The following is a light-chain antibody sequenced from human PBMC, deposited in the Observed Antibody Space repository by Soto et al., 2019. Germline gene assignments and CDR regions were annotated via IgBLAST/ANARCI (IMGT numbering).Light chain of an antibody. CDR2: AAS. J-gene: IGKJ3*01. Sequence: AIRMTQSPSSLSASTGDRVTITCRASQGISSYLAWYQQKPGKAPKILIYAASTLQSGVPSRFSGSGSGTDFTLTISCLQSEDFATYYCQQYYSYLTFGPGTKVDIK. CDR3: QQYYSYLT. V-gene: IGKV1-8*01. CDR1: QGISSY.